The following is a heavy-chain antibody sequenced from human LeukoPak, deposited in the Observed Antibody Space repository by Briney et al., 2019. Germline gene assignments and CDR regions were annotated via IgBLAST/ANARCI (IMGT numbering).Heavy chain of an antibody. D-gene: IGHD3-22*01. Sequence: GGSLRLSCAASGFTFSNYYMSWIRQAPGKGLEWVSYISSSGSTIYYADSVKGRFTISRDNAKNSLYLQMNSLRAEDTAVYYCARDKGYYASSGSIDYWGQGTLSPSPQ. V-gene: IGHV3-11*01. CDR2: ISSSGSTI. CDR3: ARDKGYYASSGSIDY. J-gene: IGHJ4*02. CDR1: GFTFSNYY.